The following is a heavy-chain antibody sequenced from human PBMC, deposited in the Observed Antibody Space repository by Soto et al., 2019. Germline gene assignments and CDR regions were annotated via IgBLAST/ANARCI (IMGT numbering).Heavy chain of an antibody. CDR2: TYYRSKWYN. Sequence: SQTLSLTCAISGDSVSSNSASRNWIRQSPSRGLEWLGRTYYRSKWYNDYAVSVKSRITPNPATSKNRFSLQLNSVTPEDTAVYYCARVSSGWYLGTDYYYYGMDVWGQGTTVTVSS. CDR3: ARVSSGWYLGTDYYYYGMDV. D-gene: IGHD6-19*01. J-gene: IGHJ6*02. CDR1: GDSVSSNSAS. V-gene: IGHV6-1*01.